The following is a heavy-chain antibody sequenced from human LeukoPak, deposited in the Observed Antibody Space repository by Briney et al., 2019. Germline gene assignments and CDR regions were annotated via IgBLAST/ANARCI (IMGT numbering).Heavy chain of an antibody. Sequence: GGSLRLSCAASGFPFSTYAMTWVRQAPGKGLEWVSSISVSGGSTYYSDSARGRFTISRDNSKNTLYLQMNSLRVEDTAVYYCANRGVGYYYMDVWGKGTTVTVSS. J-gene: IGHJ6*03. CDR1: GFPFSTYA. CDR2: ISVSGGST. CDR3: ANRGVGYYYMDV. D-gene: IGHD2-15*01. V-gene: IGHV3-23*01.